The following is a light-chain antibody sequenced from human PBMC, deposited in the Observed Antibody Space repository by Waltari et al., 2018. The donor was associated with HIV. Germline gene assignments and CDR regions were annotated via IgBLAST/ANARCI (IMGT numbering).Light chain of an antibody. Sequence: QSALTTPASVSGSPGQSTTITCTGTTGDVGGYNYVSWYQQHPGKAPKLMIYDVRNRPSGVSNRFSGSKSGNTASLTISGLQAEDEADYYCSSYTSTYVFGTGTKVTVL. J-gene: IGLJ1*01. CDR1: TGDVGGYNY. CDR3: SSYTSTYV. CDR2: DVR. V-gene: IGLV2-14*01.